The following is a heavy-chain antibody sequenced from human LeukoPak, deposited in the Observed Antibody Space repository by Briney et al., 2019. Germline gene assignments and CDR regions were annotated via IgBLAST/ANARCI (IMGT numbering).Heavy chain of an antibody. J-gene: IGHJ4*02. CDR2: VTSSGGTT. CDR1: GFTFNNYE. Sequence: GGSLGLSCAASGFTFNNYEMNWVRQAPGKGLEWISYVTSSGGTTYYADSVKGRFTISRDNAKNSLYLQMNSLRAEDTAVYFCARERYCTSATCYVGVPFDSWGQGTLVTVSS. D-gene: IGHD2-2*01. CDR3: ARERYCTSATCYVGVPFDS. V-gene: IGHV3-48*03.